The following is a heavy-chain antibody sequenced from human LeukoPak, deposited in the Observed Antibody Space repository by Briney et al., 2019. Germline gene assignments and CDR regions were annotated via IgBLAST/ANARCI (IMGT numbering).Heavy chain of an antibody. J-gene: IGHJ4*02. CDR3: AKSSYYYDSSGYLGY. D-gene: IGHD3-22*01. CDR1: GFTFSSYA. Sequence: GGSLRLSCAASGFTFSSYAMSWVRQAPGKGLKWVSAISGSGGSTYYADSVKGRFTISRDNSKNTLYLQMNSLRAEDTAVYYCAKSSYYYDSSGYLGYWGQGTLVTVSS. V-gene: IGHV3-23*01. CDR2: ISGSGGST.